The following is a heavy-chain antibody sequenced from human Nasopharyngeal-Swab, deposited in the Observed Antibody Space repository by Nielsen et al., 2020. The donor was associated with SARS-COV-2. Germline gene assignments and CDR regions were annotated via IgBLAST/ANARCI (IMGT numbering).Heavy chain of an antibody. D-gene: IGHD1-14*01. CDR3: ARVSPAGDAFDI. Sequence: WVRQAPGQGLEWMGWISAYNGNTNYAQKLQGRVTMTTDTSTSTAYMELRSLRSDDTAVYYCARVSPAGDAFDIWGQGAMVTVSS. J-gene: IGHJ3*02. CDR2: ISAYNGNT. V-gene: IGHV1-18*01.